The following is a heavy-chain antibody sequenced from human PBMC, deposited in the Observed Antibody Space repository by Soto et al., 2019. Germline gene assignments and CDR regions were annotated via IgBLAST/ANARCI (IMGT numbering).Heavy chain of an antibody. CDR2: ISNDGSNK. V-gene: IGHV3-30*18. D-gene: IGHD6-6*01. CDR1: GFSFSTYG. J-gene: IGHJ6*02. Sequence: PGGSLRLSCVASGFSFSTYGMHWVRQAPGKGLEWMAVISNDGSNKYYADSVKGRFTISRDNSKDTLFLQMNSLRGEDTAIYYCAKVIRADSTSSNFYYYSGMDVWGQGTTVTVSS. CDR3: AKVIRADSTSSNFYYYSGMDV.